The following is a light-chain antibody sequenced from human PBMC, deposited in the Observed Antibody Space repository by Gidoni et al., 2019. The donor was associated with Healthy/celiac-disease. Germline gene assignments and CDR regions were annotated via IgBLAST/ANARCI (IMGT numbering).Light chain of an antibody. V-gene: IGKV3-11*01. CDR2: DAS. CDR1: QSVSNY. J-gene: IGKJ3*01. Sequence: EILLTQSPATLSLSPRERPTLSCRASQSVSNYLAWYQQRPGQAPRLLIYDASNRATSIPARFSGSGSGTDFTLTISSLEPEDFAVYYCQQRSNRTGVTFXPXTKVXIK. CDR3: QQRSNRTGVT.